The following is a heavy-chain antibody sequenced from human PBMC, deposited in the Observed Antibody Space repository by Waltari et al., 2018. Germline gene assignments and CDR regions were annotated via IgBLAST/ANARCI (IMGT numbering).Heavy chain of an antibody. D-gene: IGHD7-27*01. V-gene: IGHV3-23*03. CDR1: GYSISSGYY. J-gene: IGHJ4*02. Sequence: VQLQESGPGLVKPSETLSLTCAVSGYSISSGYYWGWIRQPPGKGLEWVSVIYSGGSTYYADSVKGRFTISRDNSKNTLYLQMNSLRAEDTAVYYCAKDLTRGGQGTLVTVSS. CDR2: IYSGGST. CDR3: AKDLTR.